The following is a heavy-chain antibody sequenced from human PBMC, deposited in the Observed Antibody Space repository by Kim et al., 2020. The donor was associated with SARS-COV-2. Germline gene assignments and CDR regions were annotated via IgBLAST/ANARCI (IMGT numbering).Heavy chain of an antibody. J-gene: IGHJ4*02. CDR2: IRSKAYGGTT. Sequence: GGSLRLSCTASGFTFGDYAMSWVRQAPGKGLEWVGFIRSKAYGGTTEYAATVKGRFTISRDDSKSITYLQMNSLKTEDTAVYYCTRTDYWGQGTLVTVSS. CDR3: TRTDY. CDR1: GFTFGDYA. V-gene: IGHV3-49*04.